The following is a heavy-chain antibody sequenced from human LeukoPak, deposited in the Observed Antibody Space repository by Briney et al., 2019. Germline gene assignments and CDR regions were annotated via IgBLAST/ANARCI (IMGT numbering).Heavy chain of an antibody. D-gene: IGHD4-17*01. CDR3: ARGYYGPDYFDY. Sequence: SETLSLTCTVSGGSINTYYWSWLRQPPGKGLEWIGYISYSGSTDYNPSLKGRVTMSVDTSKNQFSLKLSSVTAADTAVYYCARGYYGPDYFDYWGQGTLVTVSS. J-gene: IGHJ4*02. V-gene: IGHV4-59*12. CDR2: ISYSGST. CDR1: GGSINTYY.